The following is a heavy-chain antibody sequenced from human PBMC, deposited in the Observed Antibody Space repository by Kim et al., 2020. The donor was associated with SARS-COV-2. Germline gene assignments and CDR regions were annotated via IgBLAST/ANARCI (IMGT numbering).Heavy chain of an antibody. D-gene: IGHD2-15*01. CDR2: IYYSGST. CDR3: AREDRGYCSGGSCYPNHY. J-gene: IGHJ4*02. V-gene: IGHV4-39*02. Sequence: SETLSLTCTVSGGSISSSSYYWGWIRQPPGKGLEWIGSIYYSGSTYYNPSLKSLVTISVDTSKNQFSLKLSSVTAADTAVYYCAREDRGYCSGGSCYPNHYWGQGTLVTVSS. CDR1: GGSISSSSYY.